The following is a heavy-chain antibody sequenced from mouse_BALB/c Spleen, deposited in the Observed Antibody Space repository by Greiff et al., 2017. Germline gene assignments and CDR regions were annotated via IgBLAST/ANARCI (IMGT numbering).Heavy chain of an antibody. Sequence: VQLQQSGPGLVAPSQSLSITCTVSGFSLTGYGVNWVRQPPGKGLEWLGMIWGDGSTDYNSALKSRLSISKDNSKSQVFLKMNSLQTDDTARYYCARDRYYYGSSYAYAMDYWGQGTSVTVSS. V-gene: IGHV2-6-7*01. D-gene: IGHD1-1*01. CDR1: GFSLTGYG. CDR3: ARDRYYYGSSYAYAMDY. CDR2: IWGDGST. J-gene: IGHJ4*01.